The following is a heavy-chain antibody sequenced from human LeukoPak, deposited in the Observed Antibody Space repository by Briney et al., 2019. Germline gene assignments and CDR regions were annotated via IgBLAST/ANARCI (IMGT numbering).Heavy chain of an antibody. CDR2: ISGSGGST. Sequence: GGSLRLSCAAAGFTFSSYAMNWVRQAPGKGLEWVSVISGSGGSTYYADSVKGRFTISRDNSKNTLFLQMNSLRAEDTALYYCAKAGCSSTTCYTNCWGQGTLVTVSS. D-gene: IGHD2-2*02. CDR3: AKAGCSSTTCYTNC. J-gene: IGHJ4*02. CDR1: GFTFSSYA. V-gene: IGHV3-23*01.